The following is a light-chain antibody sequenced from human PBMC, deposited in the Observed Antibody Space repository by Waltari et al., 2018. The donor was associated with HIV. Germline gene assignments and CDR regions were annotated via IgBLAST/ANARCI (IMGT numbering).Light chain of an antibody. J-gene: IGKJ2*01. CDR2: WAS. CDR3: QQYYSLPYT. CDR1: QTVLYSSNNKNY. Sequence: DIVMTQSPDSLAVSLGERATINCKSSQTVLYSSNNKNYLTWYQQRPGQPPKVVIYWASTRESGVPDRFSGSGSGTDFTLTINSLQAEDVVVYYCQQYYSLPYTFGRGTKLEIK. V-gene: IGKV4-1*01.